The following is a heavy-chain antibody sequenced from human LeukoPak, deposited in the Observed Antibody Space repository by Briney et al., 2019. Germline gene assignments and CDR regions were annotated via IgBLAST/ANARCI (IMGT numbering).Heavy chain of an antibody. D-gene: IGHD3-10*01. V-gene: IGHV1-2*02. J-gene: IGHJ4*02. CDR2: INPNSGGT. Sequence: ASVKVSCKASGYTFTGYYIHWVRQAPGQGLEWMGWINPNSGGTNYAQRFQGSVNMTRDTPISTAYMALSRLRSDDTAVYYCARDYGPYYFDYWGQGTLVTVSS. CDR1: GYTFTGYY. CDR3: ARDYGPYYFDY.